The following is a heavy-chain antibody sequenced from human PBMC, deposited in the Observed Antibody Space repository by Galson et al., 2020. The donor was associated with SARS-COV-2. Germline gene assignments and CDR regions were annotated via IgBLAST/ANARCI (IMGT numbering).Heavy chain of an antibody. J-gene: IGHJ4*02. CDR1: GGSVSSSSYY. CDR3: ARLTPTQWELPNYFDY. V-gene: IGHV4-39*01. D-gene: IGHD1-26*01. Sequence: SETLSLTCTVSGGSVSSSSYYWGWVRQPPGKGLEWIGIIYDSGSTYYNPSLKSRVTISVDTSKNQFSLKMNSVTAADTAVYYCARLTPTQWELPNYFDYWGQGTPVTVSS. CDR2: IYDSGST.